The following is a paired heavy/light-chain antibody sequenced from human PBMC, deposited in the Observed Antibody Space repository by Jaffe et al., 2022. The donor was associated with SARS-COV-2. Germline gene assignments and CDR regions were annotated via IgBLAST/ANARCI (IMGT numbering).Light chain of an antibody. CDR3: QQYNDWPRT. Sequence: EIVMTQSPATLSVSPGERATLSCRASQSVSRNLAWYKQKPGQAPRLLIYGASTRDTGIPARFSGSGSGTEFTLTISSLQSGDFAVYYCQQYNDWPRTFGQGTKVEIK. V-gene: IGKV3-15*01. CDR2: GAS. CDR1: QSVSRN. J-gene: IGKJ1*01.
Heavy chain of an antibody. Sequence: EVQLVESGGGLVQPGGSLRLSCAASGLIFSDFSMNWVRQAPGKGLEWVSYISGSSATIYYADSVKGRFTVSRDNAKNSLYLQMNSLRDEDTAVYYCASDRGWLRRSFDYWGQGTLVTVSS. V-gene: IGHV3-48*02. D-gene: IGHD6-19*01. CDR1: GLIFSDFS. CDR3: ASDRGWLRRSFDY. J-gene: IGHJ4*02. CDR2: ISGSSATI.